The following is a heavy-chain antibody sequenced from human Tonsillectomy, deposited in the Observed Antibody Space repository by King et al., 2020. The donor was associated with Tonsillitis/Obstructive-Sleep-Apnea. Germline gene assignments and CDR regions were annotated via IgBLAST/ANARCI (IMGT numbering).Heavy chain of an antibody. J-gene: IGHJ4*02. CDR2: IAYDGRNR. Sequence: VQLVESGGGVVQPERSLRLSCEASGFTFSSYAMHWVRQAPGKGLEWVAVIAYDGRNRFYADSVKGRFTISRDNSKNTLYLQRSSLRAEDTSVYYCARLRVGATNWGQGTLVTVSS. CDR3: ARLRVGATN. D-gene: IGHD1-26*01. V-gene: IGHV3-30*04. CDR1: GFTFSSYA.